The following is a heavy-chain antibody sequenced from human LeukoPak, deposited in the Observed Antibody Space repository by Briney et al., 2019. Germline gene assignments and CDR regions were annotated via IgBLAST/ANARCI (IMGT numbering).Heavy chain of an antibody. V-gene: IGHV3-15*07. CDR3: TRLEVTMVRGVLSV. J-gene: IGHJ6*02. CDR1: GFTFSNAW. D-gene: IGHD3-10*01. Sequence: PGGSLRLSCAASGFTFSNAWMNWVRQAPGKGLEWVGRFKSKTDGGTIDYAAPVKGRFTISRDDSKNTLYLQMNSLKTEDTAVYYCTRLEVTMVRGVLSVWGQGTTVTVSS. CDR2: FKSKTDGGTI.